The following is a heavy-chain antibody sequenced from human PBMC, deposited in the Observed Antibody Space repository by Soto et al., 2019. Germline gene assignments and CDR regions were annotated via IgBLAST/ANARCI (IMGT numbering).Heavy chain of an antibody. Sequence: GGSLRLSCAASGFTFSSYSMNWVRQAPGKGLEWVSSISSSSSYIYYADSVKGRFTISRDNAKNSLYLQMNSLRAEDTAVYYCARDRPHTMVRGVIRYGMDVWGQGTTVTVSS. CDR3: ARDRPHTMVRGVIRYGMDV. D-gene: IGHD3-10*01. V-gene: IGHV3-21*01. CDR1: GFTFSSYS. CDR2: ISSSSSYI. J-gene: IGHJ6*02.